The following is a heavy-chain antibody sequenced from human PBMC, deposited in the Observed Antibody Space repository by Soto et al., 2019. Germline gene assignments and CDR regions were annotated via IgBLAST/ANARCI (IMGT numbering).Heavy chain of an antibody. J-gene: IGHJ4*02. V-gene: IGHV3-72*01. D-gene: IGHD4-17*01. CDR2: SRKQADSYTA. CDR3: TCDYRDI. CDR1: GFTFSDHH. Sequence: EVQVVESGGGLAQPGGSLRLSCAVSGFTFSDHHMDWVRQARGKGLVWVGRSRKQADSYTAEYAGSVKGRLTITRDESNNSLYLQLNGLTTEDTAVYFCTCDYRDIWGQRPLVTVSS.